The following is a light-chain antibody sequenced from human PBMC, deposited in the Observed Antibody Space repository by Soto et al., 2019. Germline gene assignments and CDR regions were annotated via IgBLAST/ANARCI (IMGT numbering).Light chain of an antibody. V-gene: IGKV3-20*01. Sequence: EIVLTQSPGTLSLSPGERATLSCRASQTITKYYLAWYQLKPGQAPRLLIYGASIRATDIPDRFSGSGSGTEFTLTISRLEPEDFAVYYCQQYDSSPFTFGPGTKVDI. CDR1: QTITKYY. CDR3: QQYDSSPFT. J-gene: IGKJ3*01. CDR2: GAS.